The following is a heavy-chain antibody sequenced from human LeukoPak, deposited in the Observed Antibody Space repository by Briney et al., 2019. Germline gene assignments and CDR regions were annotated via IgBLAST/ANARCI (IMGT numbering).Heavy chain of an antibody. D-gene: IGHD6-19*01. CDR3: TSMPGIAVAGTFFWFDP. CDR1: GFTFDDYG. CDR2: INWNGGST. J-gene: IGHJ5*02. V-gene: IGHV3-20*04. Sequence: GGSLRLSCAASGFTFDDYGMSWVRQAPGKGLEWVSGINWNGGSTGYADSVKGRFTISRDNAKNSLYLQMNSLKTEDTAVYYCTSMPGIAVAGTFFWFDPWGQGTLVTVSS.